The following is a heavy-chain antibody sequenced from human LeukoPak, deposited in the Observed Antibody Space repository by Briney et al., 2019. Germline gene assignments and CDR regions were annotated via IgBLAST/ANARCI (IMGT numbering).Heavy chain of an antibody. Sequence: PGGSLRLSCAASGFTVSSNYMSWVRQAPGKGLEWVSVIYSGGTTHYGDSVKGRFTISRDNSKNTLYLQMDSLRVEDTAVYYCARGLMWGFDHWGQGTLVTVSS. J-gene: IGHJ5*02. V-gene: IGHV3-66*01. CDR3: ARGLMWGFDH. CDR1: GFTVSSNY. CDR2: IYSGGTT. D-gene: IGHD2-8*01.